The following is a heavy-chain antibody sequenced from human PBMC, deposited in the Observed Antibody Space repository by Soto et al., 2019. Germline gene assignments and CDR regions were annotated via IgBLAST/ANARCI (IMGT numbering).Heavy chain of an antibody. CDR3: ARDRRLGYCGSTSCYYYYGMDV. D-gene: IGHD2-2*01. CDR1: GGSISSYY. CDR2: IYYSEST. V-gene: IGHV4-59*01. Sequence: PSETLSLTCTVSGGSISSYYWSWIRQPPGKGLEWIGYIYYSESTNYNPSLKSRVTISVDTSKNQFSLKLSSVTAADTAVYYCARDRRLGYCGSTSCYYYYGMDVWGQGTTVTVS. J-gene: IGHJ6*02.